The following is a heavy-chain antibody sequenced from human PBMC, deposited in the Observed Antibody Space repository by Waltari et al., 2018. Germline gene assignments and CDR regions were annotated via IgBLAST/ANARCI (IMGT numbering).Heavy chain of an antibody. CDR1: GGYFRGYY. CDR3: ARGPPGYSSGWYGLDV. J-gene: IGHJ6*02. V-gene: IGHV4-34*01. CDR2: INTSGST. Sequence: QVQLQQWGAGLLKPSETLSLTCVVYGGYFRGYYWSWVRQPPGKGLEWIGEINTSGSTNYNPSLKSRITMSVDTSNQFSLKLSSVTAADTAVYYCARGPPGYSSGWYGLDVWGQGTTVTVSS. D-gene: IGHD6-19*01.